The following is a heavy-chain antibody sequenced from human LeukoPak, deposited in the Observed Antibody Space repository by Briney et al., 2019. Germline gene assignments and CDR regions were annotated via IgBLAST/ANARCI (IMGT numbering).Heavy chain of an antibody. V-gene: IGHV1-2*04. CDR2: INPNSGGT. D-gene: IGHD6-13*01. CDR1: GYTFTGYY. Sequence: ASVKVSCKAYGYTFTGYYMHWVRQAPGQGLEWMGWINPNSGGTNYAQKFQGWVTMTRDTSISTAYMELSRLRSDDTAVYYCARDLDGSSWAKNRFDPWGQGTLVTVSS. CDR3: ARDLDGSSWAKNRFDP. J-gene: IGHJ5*02.